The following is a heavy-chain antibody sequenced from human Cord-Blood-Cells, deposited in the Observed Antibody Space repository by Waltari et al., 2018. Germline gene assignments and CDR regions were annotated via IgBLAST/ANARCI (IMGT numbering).Heavy chain of an antibody. J-gene: IGHJ4*02. D-gene: IGHD3-3*01. CDR1: GFTFSSYW. CDR3: ARGGYDFWSGYYSFDY. Sequence: EVQLVESGGGLVQPGGSLRLSCAASGFTFSSYWMHWVRQAPGKGLVWDSRINSDGSSTSYADSVKGRFTISRDNAKNTLYLQMNSLRAEDTAVYYCARGGYDFWSGYYSFDYWGQGTLVTVSS. CDR2: INSDGSST. V-gene: IGHV3-74*01.